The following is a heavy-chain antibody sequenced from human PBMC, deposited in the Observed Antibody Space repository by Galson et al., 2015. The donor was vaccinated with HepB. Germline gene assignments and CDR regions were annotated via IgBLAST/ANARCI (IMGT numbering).Heavy chain of an antibody. CDR1: GYIFTSYV. CDR2: INAGNGNT. D-gene: IGHD5-24*01. CDR3: ARGRWLFGDVPDAFDV. V-gene: IGHV1-3*01. J-gene: IGHJ3*01. Sequence: SVKVSCKASGYIFTSYVIHWVRQAPGQRLEWMGWINAGNGNTQYSQKFQGRGTITRDTSASTAYMDLSSLRSGDTAVYYCARGRWLFGDVPDAFDVWGQGTVVTVSS.